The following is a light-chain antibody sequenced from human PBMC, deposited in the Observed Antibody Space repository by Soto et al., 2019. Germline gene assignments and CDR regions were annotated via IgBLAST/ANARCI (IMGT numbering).Light chain of an antibody. CDR1: QSISDF. J-gene: IGKJ2*01. CDR2: AXX. V-gene: IGKV1-39*01. CDR3: QQSYTTPVYS. Sequence: DIQMTQSPYSLSASVGDRVTITCRASQSISDFLNWYQQEPGKAPKLLXYAXXXXQXGVPSRFSGSGSGTDFTLTISSLQPEDFATYFCQQSYTTPVYSFGQGTKVDIK.